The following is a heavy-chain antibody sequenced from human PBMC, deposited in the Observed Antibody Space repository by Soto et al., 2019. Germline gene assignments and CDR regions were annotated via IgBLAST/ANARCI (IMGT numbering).Heavy chain of an antibody. CDR2: ISGSGGST. D-gene: IGHD1-26*01. J-gene: IGHJ5*02. V-gene: IGHV3-23*01. CDR1: GFTFSSYA. Sequence: EVQLLESGGGLVQPGGSLRLSCAASGFTFSSYAMSWVRQAPGKGLEWVSAISGSGGSTYYADSVKGRFTISRDNSKNTLYLQKNSLRAEDTAVYYCAKTKGIVGATRWFDPWGQGTLVTVSS. CDR3: AKTKGIVGATRWFDP.